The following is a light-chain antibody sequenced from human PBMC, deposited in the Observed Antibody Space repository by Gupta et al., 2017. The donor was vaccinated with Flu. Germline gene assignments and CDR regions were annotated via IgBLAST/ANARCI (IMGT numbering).Light chain of an antibody. CDR3: GTWDSSLTAGV. CDR1: SSNIGNNH. Sequence: KVTISCSGTSSNIGNNHVSWYHQLPGTAPQLLIYEDHKRPSGTPDRFSGSKSGTSATLGITGLQTGDEGDYYCGTWDSSLTAGVFGGGTKLTVL. J-gene: IGLJ3*02. CDR2: EDH. V-gene: IGLV1-51*02.